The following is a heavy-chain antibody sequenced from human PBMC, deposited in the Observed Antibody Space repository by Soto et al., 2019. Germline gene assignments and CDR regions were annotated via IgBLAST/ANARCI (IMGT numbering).Heavy chain of an antibody. CDR1: GFTFITYD. V-gene: IGHV1-8*01. D-gene: IGHD6-25*01. CDR3: ARRKERSGPYYLAL. Sequence: ASVKVSCKASGFTFITYDFSWVRQAAGQGLEWMGWMNPNNGNAGFAQKFRGRINMTRNTSISTAYLELSSLRSDDSAVYFCARRKERSGPYYLALWGQGTQVTVS. J-gene: IGHJ4*02. CDR2: MNPNNGNA.